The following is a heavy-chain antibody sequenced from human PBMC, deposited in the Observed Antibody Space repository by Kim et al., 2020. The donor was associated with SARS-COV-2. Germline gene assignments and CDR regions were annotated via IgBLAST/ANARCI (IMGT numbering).Heavy chain of an antibody. CDR1: GVSISSGGYY. CDR2: IYNSGST. CDR3: VRGYCSGGSCYSGDWYNWFDP. J-gene: IGHJ5*02. V-gene: IGHV4-31*03. Sequence: SETLSLTCTVSGVSISSGGYYWSWIRQHPGKGLEWIGYIYNSGSTYYNPSLKSRVTISADASKNQFSLKLSSVTAADTAVYHCVRGYCSGGSCYSGDWYNWFDPWGQGTLVTVSS. D-gene: IGHD2-15*01.